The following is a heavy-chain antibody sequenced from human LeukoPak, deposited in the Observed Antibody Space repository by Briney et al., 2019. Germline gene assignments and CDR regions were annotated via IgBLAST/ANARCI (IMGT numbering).Heavy chain of an antibody. D-gene: IGHD1-26*01. J-gene: IGHJ6*03. V-gene: IGHV1-69*06. CDR3: AKSVVGAPPYYYYYMDV. CDR2: IIPIFGTA. Sequence: ASVKVSCKASGGTFSSYAISWVRQAPGQGLEWMGGIIPIFGTANYAQKFQGRVTITADKSTSTAYMELSSLRSEDTAVYYCAKSVVGAPPYYYYYMDVWGKGTTVTVSS. CDR1: GGTFSSYA.